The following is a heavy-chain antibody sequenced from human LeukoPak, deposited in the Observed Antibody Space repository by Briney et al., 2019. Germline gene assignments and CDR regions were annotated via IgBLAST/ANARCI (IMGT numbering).Heavy chain of an antibody. CDR2: IYSGDSDT. CDR1: GYTFHSYW. V-gene: IGHV5-51*01. D-gene: IGHD3-22*01. CDR3: ARHGLDYYGSSGYYAGFDF. Sequence: GESLKISCQGFGYTFHSYWIAWVRQMPGKGLEWMGIIYSGDSDTRYSPSFQGQVTISADKSISTAYLQWSSLKASDTAMYYCARHGLDYYGSSGYYAGFDFWGQGTLVTVSS. J-gene: IGHJ4*02.